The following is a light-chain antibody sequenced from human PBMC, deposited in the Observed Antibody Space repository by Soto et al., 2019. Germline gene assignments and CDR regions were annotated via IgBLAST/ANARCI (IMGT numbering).Light chain of an antibody. CDR1: SSNVGSYKL. Sequence: QSALTQPASVSGSPGQSITISCTGTSSNVGSYKLVSWYQQHPGKAPKLMIFEVNKRPSGVSNRFSGSKSGNTASLTISGLKFEDEADYYCCSSGGSPTYVFGTGTKVTV. CDR3: CSSGGSPTYV. V-gene: IGLV2-23*02. J-gene: IGLJ1*01. CDR2: EVN.